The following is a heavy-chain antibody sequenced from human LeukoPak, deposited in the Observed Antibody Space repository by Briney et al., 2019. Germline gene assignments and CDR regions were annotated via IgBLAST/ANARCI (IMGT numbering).Heavy chain of an antibody. CDR1: GFSFSSYW. V-gene: IGHV3-7*01. J-gene: IGHJ6*04. CDR3: AELGITMIGGV. CDR2: IKEDGSHK. D-gene: IGHD3-10*02. Sequence: GGSLRLSCADSGFSFSSYWMNWVRQAPGKGLEWVANIKEDGSHKCYVDSVKGRFIISRDNAKNSLYLQMNSLRAEDTAVYYCAELGITMIGGVWGKGTTVTISS.